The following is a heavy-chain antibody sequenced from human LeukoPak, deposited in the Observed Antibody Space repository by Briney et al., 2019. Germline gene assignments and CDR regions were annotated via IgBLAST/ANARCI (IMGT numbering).Heavy chain of an antibody. CDR1: GFTFDDYA. CDR2: ISWNSGSI. Sequence: GRSLRLSCAASGFTFDDYAMHWVRQAPGKGLEWVSGISWNSGSIGYADSVKGRFTISRDNAKNSLYLQMNSLRAEDTAVYHCAKDKYSPVRSMSEAAYYFDLWGPGTLVTVSS. J-gene: IGHJ4*02. D-gene: IGHD6-13*01. V-gene: IGHV3-9*01. CDR3: AKDKYSPVRSMSEAAYYFDL.